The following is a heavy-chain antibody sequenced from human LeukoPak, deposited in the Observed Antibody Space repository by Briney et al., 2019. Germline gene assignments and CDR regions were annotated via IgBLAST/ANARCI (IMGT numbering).Heavy chain of an antibody. CDR1: GYSFTSYW. D-gene: IGHD6-13*01. CDR2: IYPGDSDN. J-gene: IGHJ4*02. Sequence: GESLKISCKGSGYSFTSYWIGWVRQMPGKGLEWMGIIYPGDSDNRYSPSFQGQVTISVDKSISTAYLQWSSLKASDTAVYYCARWAAAAGGYFDYWGQGTLVTVPS. CDR3: ARWAAAAGGYFDY. V-gene: IGHV5-51*01.